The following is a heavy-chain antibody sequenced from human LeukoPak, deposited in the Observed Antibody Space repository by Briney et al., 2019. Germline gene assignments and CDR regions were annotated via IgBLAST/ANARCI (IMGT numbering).Heavy chain of an antibody. V-gene: IGHV3-7*05. J-gene: IGHJ4*02. CDR2: IKQDGSEK. CDR1: GFTFRSYW. Sequence: GGSLRLSCVASGFTFRSYWMSWFRQAPGKGLEWVANIKQDGSEKNYVDSVKGRFTISRDNAKNSPYLQMNSLRAEDTAVYYCARDPDLRRGYDGEGYWGQGTRVTVSS. D-gene: IGHD5-12*01. CDR3: ARDPDLRRGYDGEGY.